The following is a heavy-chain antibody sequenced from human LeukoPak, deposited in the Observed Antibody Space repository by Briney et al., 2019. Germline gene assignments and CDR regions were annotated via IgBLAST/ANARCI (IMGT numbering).Heavy chain of an antibody. Sequence: GRSLRLSCAASGFTFSSYGMHWVRQAPGKGLEWVAVISYDGSNKYYAGSVKGRFTISRDNSKNTLYLQMNSLRAEDTAVYYCAKESPKYYFDYWGQGTLVTVSS. CDR3: AKESPKYYFDY. CDR1: GFTFSSYG. CDR2: ISYDGSNK. V-gene: IGHV3-30*18. J-gene: IGHJ4*02.